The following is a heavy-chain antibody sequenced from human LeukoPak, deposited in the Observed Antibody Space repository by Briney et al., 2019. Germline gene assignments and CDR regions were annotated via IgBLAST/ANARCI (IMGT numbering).Heavy chain of an antibody. CDR1: GFTFTNYA. V-gene: IGHV3-30-3*01. D-gene: IGHD2-21*02. CDR3: ARGFVLGAAKNYFDY. J-gene: IGHJ4*02. CDR2: ISYDGTNK. Sequence: PGGSLRLSCAASGFTFTNYALHWVRQAPGKGLEWVAVISYDGTNKYYADSVKGRFTISRDNSKNTLSLQMNSLGAEDTALYYCARGFVLGAAKNYFDYWGQGALVTVSS.